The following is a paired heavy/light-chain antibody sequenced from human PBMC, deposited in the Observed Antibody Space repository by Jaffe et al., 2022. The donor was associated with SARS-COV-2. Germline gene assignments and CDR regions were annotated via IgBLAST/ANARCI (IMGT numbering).Heavy chain of an antibody. Sequence: QDQLVQSGAEVKKPGASVKVSCKASGYTFTRYAVHWVRQAPGQRLEWMGWINAGSGNTKYSEKFQGRVTITRDTSASTAYLELSGLRSEDTAVYFCARPARYYYMDVWGKGTTVTVSS. V-gene: IGHV1-3*01. CDR2: INAGSGNT. D-gene: IGHD3-16*02. J-gene: IGHJ6*03. CDR3: ARPARYYYMDV. CDR1: GYTFTRYA.
Light chain of an antibody. CDR1: SSDIGTYNY. CDR2: DVT. CDR3: SSYTSTYTLL. J-gene: IGLJ2*01. Sequence: QSALTQPASVSGSPGQSITISCTGTSSDIGTYNYVSWYQQHPGEVPKLIIYDVTNRPSGVSNRFSGSKSGNTASLTISGLQADDEANYYCSSYTSTYTLLFGGGTKVTVL. V-gene: IGLV2-14*01.